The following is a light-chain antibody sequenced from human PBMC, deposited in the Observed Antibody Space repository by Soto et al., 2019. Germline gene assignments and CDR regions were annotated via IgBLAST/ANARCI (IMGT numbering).Light chain of an antibody. CDR2: GAS. CDR3: HQYNNWPPYT. CDR1: QSVSTN. Sequence: EIVMTQSPATLSVFPGERANLSCRASQSVSTNLAWYQQKPGQAHRLRIYGASARATGIPARFSGSGSGTEFTLPISSLQSEDFAVYYCHQYNNWPPYTFGQGTKLEIK. V-gene: IGKV3-15*01. J-gene: IGKJ2*01.